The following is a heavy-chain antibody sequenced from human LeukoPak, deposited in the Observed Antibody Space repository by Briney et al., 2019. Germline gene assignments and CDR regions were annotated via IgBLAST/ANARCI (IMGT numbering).Heavy chain of an antibody. V-gene: IGHV4-59*01. D-gene: IGHD6-13*01. Sequence: SETLSLTCTVSGGSISSYYWSWIRQPPGKGLEWIGYIYYSGSTNYNPSLKSRVTISVDTSKNQFSLKLSSVTAADTAVYYCARDQASSWYDYWGQGTLVTVSS. CDR2: IYYSGST. J-gene: IGHJ4*02. CDR1: GGSISSYY. CDR3: ARDQASSWYDY.